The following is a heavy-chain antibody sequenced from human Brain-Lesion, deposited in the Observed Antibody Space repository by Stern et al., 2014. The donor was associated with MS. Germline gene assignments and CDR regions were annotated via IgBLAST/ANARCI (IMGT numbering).Heavy chain of an antibody. CDR1: GGSINGYY. Sequence: VQLVESGPGLLKSSEILSLTCTVSGGSINGYYWSWIRQSPGKGLEWIGDISSRGSPNYNPSRKSPATMSVDTSKNHFSLKLTSVTAADTAVYYCAREGVKLSGDGGGYYHDYWGQGTLVTVSS. J-gene: IGHJ4*02. CDR2: ISSRGSP. CDR3: AREGVKLSGDGGGYYHDY. D-gene: IGHD1-26*01. V-gene: IGHV4-59*01.